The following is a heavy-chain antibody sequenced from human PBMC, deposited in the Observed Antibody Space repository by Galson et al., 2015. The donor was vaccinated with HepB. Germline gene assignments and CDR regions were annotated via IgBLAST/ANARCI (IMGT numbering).Heavy chain of an antibody. J-gene: IGHJ4*02. CDR3: ARDWGPYCGGDCYLDY. V-gene: IGHV3-30-3*01. CDR1: GFTFSSYA. Sequence: SLRLSCAASGFTFSSYAMHWVRQAPGKGLEWVAVISYDGSNKYYADSVKGRFTISRDNSKNTLYLQMNSLRAEDTAVYYCARDWGPYCGGDCYLDYWGQGTLVTVSS. CDR2: ISYDGSNK. D-gene: IGHD2-21*02.